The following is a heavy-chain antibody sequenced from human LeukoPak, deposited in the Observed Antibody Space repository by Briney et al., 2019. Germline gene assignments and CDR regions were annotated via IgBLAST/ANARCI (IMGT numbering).Heavy chain of an antibody. V-gene: IGHV3-7*01. CDR3: AKSGGLWFGDLLVDY. CDR2: IKQDGSEK. CDR1: GFTFSSYW. J-gene: IGHJ4*02. Sequence: RSGGSLRLSCAASGFTFSSYWMSWVRQAPGKGLGWVANIKQDGSEKYYVDSVEGRFTISRDNAKNSLYLQMNSLRAEDTAVYYCAKSGGLWFGDLLVDYWGQGTLVTVSS. D-gene: IGHD3-10*01.